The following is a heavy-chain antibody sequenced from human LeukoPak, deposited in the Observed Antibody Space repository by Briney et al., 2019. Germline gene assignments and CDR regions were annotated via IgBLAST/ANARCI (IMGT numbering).Heavy chain of an antibody. CDR2: ISGSGGST. Sequence: PGGSLRFSCAASGFTFSSYAMSWVRQAPGKGLEWVSAISGSGGSTYYADSVKRRFTISRDNSKNTLYLQMNSLRAEDTAVYYCAKAGCSSTSCYTGYWGQGTLVTVSS. D-gene: IGHD2-2*02. CDR1: GFTFSSYA. J-gene: IGHJ4*02. V-gene: IGHV3-23*01. CDR3: AKAGCSSTSCYTGY.